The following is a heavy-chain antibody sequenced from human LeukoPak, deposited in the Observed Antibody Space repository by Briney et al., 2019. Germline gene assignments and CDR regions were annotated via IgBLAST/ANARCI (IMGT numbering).Heavy chain of an antibody. Sequence: GGTLRLSCAASGFTFSSYGMHWVRQAPGKGLEWVAVISYDGSNKYYADSVKGRFTISRDNSKNTLYLQMNSLRAEDTAVYYCAKLTLKMATIGIYFDYWGQGTLVTVSS. CDR3: AKLTLKMATIGIYFDY. CDR1: GFTFSSYG. V-gene: IGHV3-30*18. D-gene: IGHD5-24*01. CDR2: ISYDGSNK. J-gene: IGHJ4*02.